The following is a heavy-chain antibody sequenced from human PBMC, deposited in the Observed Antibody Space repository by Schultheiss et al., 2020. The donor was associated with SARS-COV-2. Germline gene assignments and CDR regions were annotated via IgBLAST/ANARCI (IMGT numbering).Heavy chain of an antibody. D-gene: IGHD4-17*01. CDR2: ISSSGSTI. V-gene: IGHV3-11*04. CDR3: ARKLGLTTVTKGWFDP. CDR1: GFTFSDYY. J-gene: IGHJ5*02. Sequence: GGSLRLSCAASGFTFSDYYMSWIRQAPGKGLEWVSYISSSGSTIYYADSVKGRFTISRDNAKNSLYLQMNSLRAEDTAVYYCARKLGLTTVTKGWFDPWGQGTLVTVSS.